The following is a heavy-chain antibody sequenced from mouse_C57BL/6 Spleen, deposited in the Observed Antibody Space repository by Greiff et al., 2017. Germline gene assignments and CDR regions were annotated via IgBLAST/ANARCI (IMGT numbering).Heavy chain of an antibody. CDR3: ARGGQLMARDY. Sequence: QVQLQQPGAELVKPGASVKLSCKASGYTFTSYWMQWVKQRPGQGLEWIGEIDPSDSYTNYNQKFKGKATLTVDTSSSTAYMQRSSLTSEDSAVYYCARGGQLMARDYWGQGTSVTVSS. CDR1: GYTFTSYW. CDR2: IDPSDSYT. V-gene: IGHV1-50*01. D-gene: IGHD3-2*02. J-gene: IGHJ4*01.